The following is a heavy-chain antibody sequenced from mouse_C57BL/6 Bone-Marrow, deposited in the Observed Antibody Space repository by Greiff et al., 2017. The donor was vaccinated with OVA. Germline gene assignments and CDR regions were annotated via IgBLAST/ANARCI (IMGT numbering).Heavy chain of an antibody. J-gene: IGHJ2*02. CDR3: ARFYYGNLDY. V-gene: IGHV1-61*01. CDR2: IYPSDSET. D-gene: IGHD2-1*01. Sequence: QVQLQQPGAELVRPGSSVKLSCKASGYTFTSYWMDWVKQRPGQGLEWIGNIYPSDSETHYTQKFKDKATLTVDKSSSTAYMQLSSLTSEDSEVYYCARFYYGNLDYWGQGTSLTVSS. CDR1: GYTFTSYW.